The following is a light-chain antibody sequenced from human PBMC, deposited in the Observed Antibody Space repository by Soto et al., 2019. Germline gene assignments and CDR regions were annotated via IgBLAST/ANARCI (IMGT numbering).Light chain of an antibody. Sequence: QLVLTQSPSASASLGASVKLACTRSRGHINYAIAWHQQQPEKGPRYLMKLNSDGSHSKGDGIPDRFSGSSSGAERYLTISSLQSEDEADYYCQTWGTGIWVFGGGTKLTVL. J-gene: IGLJ3*02. CDR3: QTWGTGIWV. V-gene: IGLV4-69*01. CDR2: LNSDGSH. CDR1: RGHINYA.